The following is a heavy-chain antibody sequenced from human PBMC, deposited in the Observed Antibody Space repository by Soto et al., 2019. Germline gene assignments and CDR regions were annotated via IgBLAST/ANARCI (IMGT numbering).Heavy chain of an antibody. V-gene: IGHV3-30-3*01. J-gene: IGHJ4*02. Sequence: QVQLVESGGGVVQPGRSLRLSCAASGFTFSSYAMHWVRQAPGKGLEWVAVISYDGSNKYYADSVKGRFTISRDNSKNTLYLQMNSLRAEDTAVYYCARDRHYDFWVDYWGQGTLVTVSS. CDR3: ARDRHYDFWVDY. CDR1: GFTFSSYA. D-gene: IGHD3-3*01. CDR2: ISYDGSNK.